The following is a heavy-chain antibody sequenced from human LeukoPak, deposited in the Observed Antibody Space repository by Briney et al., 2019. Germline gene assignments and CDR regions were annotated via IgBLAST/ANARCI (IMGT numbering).Heavy chain of an antibody. V-gene: IGHV4-30-2*01. CDR1: GGSISSGGYS. CDR2: IYYSGST. D-gene: IGHD1-1*01. CDR3: ARGVQHVVSQHGNWFDP. J-gene: IGHJ5*02. Sequence: PSQTLSLTCAVSGGSISSGGYSWSWIRQPPGKGLEWIGYIYYSGSTYYNPSLKSRVTISVDRSKNQFSLKLSSVTAADTAVYYCARGVQHVVSQHGNWFDPWGQGTLVTVSS.